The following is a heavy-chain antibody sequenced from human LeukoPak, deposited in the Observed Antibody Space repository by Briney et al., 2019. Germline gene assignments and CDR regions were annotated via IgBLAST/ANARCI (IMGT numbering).Heavy chain of an antibody. CDR2: ISGSSSTI. J-gene: IGHJ4*02. D-gene: IGHD1-26*01. CDR3: ARDGEGALDY. V-gene: IGHV3-48*01. CDR1: GFTFSSFS. Sequence: QPGGSLRLSCAVSGFTFSSFSMNWVRQAPGKGLEWVSYISGSSSTIYYADSVKGRFTISRDNAKNSLYLQMNSLRAEDTAVYYCARDGEGALDYWGQGTLVTVSS.